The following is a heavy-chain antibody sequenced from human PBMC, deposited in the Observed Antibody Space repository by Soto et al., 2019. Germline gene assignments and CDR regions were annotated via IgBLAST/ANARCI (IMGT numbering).Heavy chain of an antibody. J-gene: IGHJ3*02. CDR2: IWYDGSNK. Sequence: QVLLVESGGGVVQPGRSLRLSCAASGFTFSSYGMHWVRQAPGKGLEWVAVIWYDGSNKYYADSVKGRFTISRDNSNNTLYLQMNSLRAEDTAVYYCANLPRHAFEIWGQGTMVTVSS. V-gene: IGHV3-33*03. CDR3: ANLPRHAFEI. CDR1: GFTFSSYG.